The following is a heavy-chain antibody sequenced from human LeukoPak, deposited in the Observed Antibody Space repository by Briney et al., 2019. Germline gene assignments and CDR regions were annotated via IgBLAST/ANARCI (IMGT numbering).Heavy chain of an antibody. CDR3: AKGPLLWD. CDR2: ISASGVMT. J-gene: IGHJ4*02. D-gene: IGHD2/OR15-2a*01. Sequence: GGSLRLSCAASGFTFTNYAMTWVRQAPGKGLEWVSSISASGVMTYYADSVKGRFTVSRDNSKNSLYLQMSSLTAADTAVYYCAKGPLLWDWGQGTLVTVSS. CDR1: GFTFTNYA. V-gene: IGHV3-23*01.